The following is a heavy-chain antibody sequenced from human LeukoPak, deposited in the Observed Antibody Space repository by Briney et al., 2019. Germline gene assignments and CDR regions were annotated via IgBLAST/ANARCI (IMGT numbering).Heavy chain of an antibody. V-gene: IGHV4-39*07. CDR2: IYYGGTT. J-gene: IGHJ4*02. CDR1: GGSISSSNYY. D-gene: IGHD1-26*01. CDR3: ATSGTYYALDDY. Sequence: SETLSLTCSVSGGSISSSNYYWGWIRQPPGKGLEWIGSIYYGGTTYYNPSLKSRVSISVDTSKSQFSLMLTSVTAAGTAIYYCATSGTYYALDDYWGQGTLVTVSS.